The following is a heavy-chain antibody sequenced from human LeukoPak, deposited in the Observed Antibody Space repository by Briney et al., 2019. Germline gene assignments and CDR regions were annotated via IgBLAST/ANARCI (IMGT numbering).Heavy chain of an antibody. CDR1: GFTFSSYW. D-gene: IGHD1-26*01. CDR3: ARDLWSWDADDAFDI. J-gene: IGHJ3*02. V-gene: IGHV3-74*01. Sequence: GGSLRLSCVASGFTFSSYWMHWVRQDPRKGLVWVSRINGDGRNINYADSVRGRFTISRDNAKNTLYLQMNSLRAEDTAVYYCARDLWSWDADDAFDIWGQGTMVTVSS. CDR2: INGDGRNI.